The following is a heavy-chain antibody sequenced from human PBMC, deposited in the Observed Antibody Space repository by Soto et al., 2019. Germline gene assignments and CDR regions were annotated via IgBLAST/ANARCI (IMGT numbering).Heavy chain of an antibody. CDR3: ARDNPYRAVASDY. J-gene: IGHJ4*02. CDR2: INAGNGNT. CDR1: GYTFNSYA. D-gene: IGHD2-2*01. Sequence: ASVKVSCKTSGYTFNSYAMHWVRQAPGQRLEWLGWINAGNGNTQYSQQFQGRVTITRDTSATTTYMELSSLRSEDTAVYYCARDNPYRAVASDYWGQGTLVTVSS. V-gene: IGHV1-3*01.